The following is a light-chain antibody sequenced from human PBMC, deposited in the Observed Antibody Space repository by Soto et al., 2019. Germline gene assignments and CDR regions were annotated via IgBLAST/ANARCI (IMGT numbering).Light chain of an antibody. J-gene: IGKJ2*01. CDR1: QSLLHSNGYKY. CDR2: LGS. Sequence: DIVMTQSPLSLPVTPGEPASISCRSSQSLLHSNGYKYLDWYLQKAGQSPQLLIYLGSNRAAGVPDRFSGSGSGTAFTLKISRVEAEDVGVYYCMQALQTPYTFGQGTKLEIK. V-gene: IGKV2-28*01. CDR3: MQALQTPYT.